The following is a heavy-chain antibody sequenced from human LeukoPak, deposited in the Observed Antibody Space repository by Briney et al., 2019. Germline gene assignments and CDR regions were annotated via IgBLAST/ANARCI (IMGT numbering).Heavy chain of an antibody. J-gene: IGHJ4*02. CDR3: ARGYCTTSSCRGGHDY. D-gene: IGHD2-8*01. CDR2: INPNSGGT. Sequence: GASVKVSCKASGYTFTGYYMHWVRQAPGQGLEWMGWINPNSGGTNYAQKFQGRVTMTRDTSISTAYMEVSRLTSDDTAAYYCARGYCTTSSCRGGHDYWGQGTLVTVSS. CDR1: GYTFTGYY. V-gene: IGHV1-2*02.